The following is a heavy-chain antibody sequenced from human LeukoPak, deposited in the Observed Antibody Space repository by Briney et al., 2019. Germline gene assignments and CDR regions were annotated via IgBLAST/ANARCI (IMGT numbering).Heavy chain of an antibody. J-gene: IGHJ4*02. V-gene: IGHV4-61*02. Sequence: PSETLSLTCTVSGGSISSGSYYWSWIRQPAGKGLEWIGRIYTSGSTNYNPSLKSRVTISVDTSKNQFSLKLSSVTAAATAVYYCARQYYGGNFSFAYWGQGTLVTVSS. D-gene: IGHD4-23*01. CDR1: GGSISSGSYY. CDR2: IYTSGST. CDR3: ARQYYGGNFSFAY.